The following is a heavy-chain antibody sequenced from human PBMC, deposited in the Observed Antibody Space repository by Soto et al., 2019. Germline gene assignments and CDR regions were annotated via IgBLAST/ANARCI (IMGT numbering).Heavy chain of an antibody. Sequence: QLQLQESGPGLVKPSETLSLTCTVSGGSISSSSYYWGWIRQPPGKGLEWIGSIYYSWSTYCNPPLQSLVTISVDTSKNQFSLNLSSVTAADTAVYYFATVWFGESQHWGQGTLVTVSS. V-gene: IGHV4-39*01. CDR1: GGSISSSSYY. D-gene: IGHD3-10*01. CDR2: IYYSWST. CDR3: ATVWFGESQH. J-gene: IGHJ1*01.